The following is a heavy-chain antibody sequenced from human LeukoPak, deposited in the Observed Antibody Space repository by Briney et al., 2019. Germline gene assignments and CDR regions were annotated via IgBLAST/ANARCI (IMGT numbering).Heavy chain of an antibody. CDR2: ISSSSNYI. V-gene: IGHV3-21*01. CDR3: AQNFYDSSGLYFDY. Sequence: GGSLRLSCVASGFTLSTYSMNWVRQAPGKGLEWVSSISSSSNYIYYADSVKGRFTISRDNAKNSLYLQMNSLRAADTAVYYCAQNFYDSSGLYFDYWGQGTLVTVSS. D-gene: IGHD3-22*01. CDR1: GFTLSTYS. J-gene: IGHJ4*02.